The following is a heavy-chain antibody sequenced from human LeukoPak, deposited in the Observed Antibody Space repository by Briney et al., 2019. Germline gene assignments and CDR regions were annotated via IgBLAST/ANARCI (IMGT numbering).Heavy chain of an antibody. CDR1: GGSISSGSYY. Sequence: PSQTLSLTCTVSGGSISSGSYYWSWIRQPAGKGLEWIGRIYTSGSTKYNPSLKSRVTISVDTSKNQFSLKLSSVTAADTAVYYCARGSSAVAFNWFDPWGQGTLVTVSS. D-gene: IGHD6-19*01. CDR2: IYTSGST. V-gene: IGHV4-61*02. J-gene: IGHJ5*02. CDR3: ARGSSAVAFNWFDP.